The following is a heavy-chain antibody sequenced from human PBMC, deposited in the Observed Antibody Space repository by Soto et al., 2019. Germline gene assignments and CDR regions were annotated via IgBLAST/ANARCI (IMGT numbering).Heavy chain of an antibody. J-gene: IGHJ4*02. CDR3: ARARAGYFDY. V-gene: IGHV4-59*02. CDR1: GGAVTDHD. Sequence: XTLSVPGTLSGGAVTDHDWCFIRQPPGKGLEWIGYIYYNGNANYNPSLESGVTISVDRSRNQFSLMLTSLTAEDTAVYYCARARAGYFDYWGRGDLVTVSS. CDR2: IYYNGNA. D-gene: IGHD6-19*01.